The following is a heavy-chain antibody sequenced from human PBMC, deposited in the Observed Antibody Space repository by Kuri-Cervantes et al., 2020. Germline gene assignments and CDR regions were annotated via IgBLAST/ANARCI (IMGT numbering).Heavy chain of an antibody. J-gene: IGHJ4*02. D-gene: IGHD2-15*01. CDR1: GGSISSSSYY. CDR3: AYYHCSGGSCYFDY. Sequence: GSLRLSCTVSGGSISSSSYYWGWIRQPPGKGLEWIGSIYYSGSTYYNPSLKSRVTISVDTSKNQFSLKLSSVTAADTAVYYCAYYHCSGGSCYFDYRGQGTLVTVSS. V-gene: IGHV4-39*07. CDR2: IYYSGST.